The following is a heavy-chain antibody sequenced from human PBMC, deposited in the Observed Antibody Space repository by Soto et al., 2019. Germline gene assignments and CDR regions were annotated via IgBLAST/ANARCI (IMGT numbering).Heavy chain of an antibody. CDR1: GFTFSSYA. Sequence: EVQLLESGGGLVQPGGSLRLSCAASGFTFSSYAMSWVRQAPGKGLEWVSGISGSGGSTYYADSVNGRFTISRDNSKNTLYMQTNSLRAEDTAVYYSAKAHSGYVRSRYYFDYWGQGTLVTVSS. CDR3: AKAHSGYVRSRYYFDY. D-gene: IGHD5-12*01. V-gene: IGHV3-23*01. CDR2: ISGSGGST. J-gene: IGHJ4*02.